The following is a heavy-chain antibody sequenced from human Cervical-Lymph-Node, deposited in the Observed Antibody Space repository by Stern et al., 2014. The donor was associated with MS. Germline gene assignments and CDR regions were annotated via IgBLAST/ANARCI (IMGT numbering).Heavy chain of an antibody. CDR3: AGDSEYDNWFDP. CDR1: GFTFSSSA. V-gene: IGHV1-58*01. J-gene: IGHJ5*02. Sequence: QMQLVQSGPEVKKPGTSVKVSCKASGFTFSSSAVQWVRQARGQRLEWIGWIVVGSGNTNYAQKFQERVTITRDMSTSTAYMELSSLRFDDTAVYYCAGDSEYDNWFDPWGQGTLVTVSS. D-gene: IGHD2/OR15-2a*01. CDR2: IVVGSGNT.